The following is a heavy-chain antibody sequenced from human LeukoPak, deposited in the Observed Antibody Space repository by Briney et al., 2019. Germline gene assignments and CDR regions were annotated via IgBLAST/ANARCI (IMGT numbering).Heavy chain of an antibody. CDR1: GDSISDYY. V-gene: IGHV4-59*01. Sequence: SETQSLTCTVSGDSISDYYWSWIRQPPGGGLEWIGYIYHSEITTYNPSLTSRVTMSVDTAKNHFSLRLNSVTAAGTALYYCARAWSRVGATFDYWGQGTLVTVSS. J-gene: IGHJ4*02. CDR3: ARAWSRVGATFDY. D-gene: IGHD1-26*01. CDR2: IYHSEIT.